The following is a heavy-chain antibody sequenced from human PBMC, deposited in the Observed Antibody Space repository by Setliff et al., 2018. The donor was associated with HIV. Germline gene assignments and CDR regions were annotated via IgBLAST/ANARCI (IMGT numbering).Heavy chain of an antibody. CDR3: ARDHDSSAYTYFDY. J-gene: IGHJ4*02. CDR2: IIPILGIA. D-gene: IGHD3-22*01. CDR1: GDTFSTYV. V-gene: IGHV1-69*10. Sequence: GASVKVSCKSSGDTFSTYVFTWVRQAPGQGLEWMGGIIPILGIANYAQKFKGRVTITADKSTSTVYMELRSLRSEDTAVYYCARDHDSSAYTYFDYWGQGTLVTVSS.